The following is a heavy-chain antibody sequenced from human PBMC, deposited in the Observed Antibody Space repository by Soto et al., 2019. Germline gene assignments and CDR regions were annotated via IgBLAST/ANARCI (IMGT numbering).Heavy chain of an antibody. Sequence: DAQLVESGGGLVQPGKSLRISCVASGFTFDDHTMHWVRQAPGRGLEWVSCISWNSGIIGYADSVKGRFTIYRYNAKNSLYLRMDSLRPEDTAVYYCTKDPHSPSGSFEAFDVWGEGTKVTVSS. CDR1: GFTFDDHT. CDR2: ISWNSGII. J-gene: IGHJ3*01. CDR3: TKDPHSPSGSFEAFDV. V-gene: IGHV3-9*01. D-gene: IGHD3-22*01.